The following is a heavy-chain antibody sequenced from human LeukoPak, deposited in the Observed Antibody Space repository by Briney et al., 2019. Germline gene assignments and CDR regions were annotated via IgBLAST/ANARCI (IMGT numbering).Heavy chain of an antibody. V-gene: IGHV4-34*01. D-gene: IGHD3-22*01. CDR1: GGSFSGYY. Sequence: SETLSLTCAVYGGSFSGYYWSWIRQPPGKGLEWIGEINHSGSTNYNPSPKSRVTISVDTSKNQFSLKLSSVTAADTAVYYCARGNGYYYGRFDYWGQGTLVTVSS. J-gene: IGHJ4*02. CDR3: ARGNGYYYGRFDY. CDR2: INHSGST.